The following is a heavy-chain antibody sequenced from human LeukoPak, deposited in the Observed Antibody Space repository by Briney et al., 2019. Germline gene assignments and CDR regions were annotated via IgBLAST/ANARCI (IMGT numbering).Heavy chain of an antibody. D-gene: IGHD5-24*01. CDR3: ARGDGDGYNFWY. CDR2: SNPNSGVT. J-gene: IGHJ4*02. CDR1: GYTFTGYY. Sequence: ASVKVSCKASGYTFTGYYIHWVRQAPGQALEWMGWSNPNSGVTNYAQKFQGRVTMTRDTSISTAYMELNRLSSDDTAVYYCARGDGDGYNFWYWGQGTLVTVPS. V-gene: IGHV1-2*02.